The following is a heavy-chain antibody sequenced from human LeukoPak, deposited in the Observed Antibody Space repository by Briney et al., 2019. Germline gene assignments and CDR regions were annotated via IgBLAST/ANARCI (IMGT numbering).Heavy chain of an antibody. CDR3: ASRDYYDSSYTAY. V-gene: IGHV4-34*01. CDR2: INHSGST. D-gene: IGHD3-22*01. Sequence: PSETLSLTCAVYGGSFSGYYWSWIRQPPGKGLEWIGEINHSGSTNYNPSLKSRVTISVDTSKNQFFLKLSSVTAADTAVYYCASRDYYDSSYTAYWGQGTLVTVSS. CDR1: GGSFSGYY. J-gene: IGHJ4*02.